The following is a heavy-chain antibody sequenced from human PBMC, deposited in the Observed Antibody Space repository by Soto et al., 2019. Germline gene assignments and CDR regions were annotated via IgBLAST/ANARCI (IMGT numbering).Heavy chain of an antibody. CDR3: AKDGRGPYSSSWYDWFDP. J-gene: IGHJ5*02. CDR2: ISYDGSNK. D-gene: IGHD6-13*01. Sequence: QVQLVESGGGVVQPGRSLRLSCAASGFTFSSYGMHWARQAPGKGLEWVAVISYDGSNKYYADSVKGRFTISRDNSKNTLYLQMNSLRAEDTAVYYCAKDGRGPYSSSWYDWFDPWGQGTLVTVSS. CDR1: GFTFSSYG. V-gene: IGHV3-30*18.